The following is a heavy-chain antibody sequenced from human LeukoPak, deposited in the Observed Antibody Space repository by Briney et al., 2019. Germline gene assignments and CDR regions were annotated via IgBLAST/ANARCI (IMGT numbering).Heavy chain of an antibody. V-gene: IGHV4-34*01. J-gene: IGHJ4*02. D-gene: IGHD3-22*01. CDR3: ARARDYYDSSGYYLYYFDY. CDR1: GGSFSGYY. Sequence: KPSETLSLTCAVYGGSFSGYYWSWIRQPPGKGLEWIGEINHSGSTYYNPSLKSRVTISVDTSKNQFSLKLSSVTAADTAVYYCARARDYYDSSGYYLYYFDYWGQGTLVTVSS. CDR2: INHSGST.